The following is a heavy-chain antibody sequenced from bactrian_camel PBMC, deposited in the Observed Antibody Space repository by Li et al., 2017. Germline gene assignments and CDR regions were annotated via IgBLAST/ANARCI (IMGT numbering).Heavy chain of an antibody. CDR3: AASGRLYCSGGDVTFSY. Sequence: HVQLVESGGGLVQPGGSLRLSCAASGYTYSSYCMGWFRQAPGKEREGVAVIDSDGLAKYADSVKGRFTISQDNAKNSLYLQMNSVKPEDTAMYICAASGRLYCSGGDVTFSYWGRGTQVTVS. CDR1: GYTYSSYC. V-gene: IGHV3S9*01. J-gene: IGHJ4*01. CDR2: IDSDGLA. D-gene: IGHD2*01.